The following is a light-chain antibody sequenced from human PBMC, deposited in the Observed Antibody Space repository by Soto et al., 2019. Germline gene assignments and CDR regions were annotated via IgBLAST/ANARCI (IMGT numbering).Light chain of an antibody. J-gene: IGKJ1*01. CDR2: DAT. CDR1: QSISSW. Sequence: IQIAQASSTLSASLGDRVTITWRGSQSISSWLAWYQQKPGNAPQLLIDDATSLESGVPSRFSGSGSGTEFTLTISSLQHDDFATYYCQRYNSYSTFGQGTKVDI. V-gene: IGKV1-5*01. CDR3: QRYNSYST.